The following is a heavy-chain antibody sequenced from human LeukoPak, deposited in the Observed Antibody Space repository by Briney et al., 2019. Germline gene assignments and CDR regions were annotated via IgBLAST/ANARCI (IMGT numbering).Heavy chain of an antibody. CDR2: IYSGGST. CDR3: ARDGYCSSTSCYEGDYFDY. J-gene: IGHJ4*02. D-gene: IGHD2-2*03. CDR1: GFTVSSNY. V-gene: IGHV3-66*01. Sequence: PGGSLRLSCAASGFTVSSNYMSWVRQAPGKGLEWVSVIYSGGSTYYADSVKGRFTISRDNSKNTLYLQMNSLRAEDTAVYYCARDGYCSSTSCYEGDYFDYWGQGTLVTVAS.